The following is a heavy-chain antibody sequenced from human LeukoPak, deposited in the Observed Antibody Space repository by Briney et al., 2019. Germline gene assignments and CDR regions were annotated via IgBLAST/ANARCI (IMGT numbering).Heavy chain of an antibody. CDR2: INPNSGGT. CDR3: ARDLGYYYDPHWYFDL. D-gene: IGHD3-22*01. CDR1: GYTFTGYY. V-gene: IGHV1-2*02. J-gene: IGHJ2*01. Sequence: ASVKVSCKASGYTFTGYYMHWVRQAPGQGLEWMGWINPNSGGTNYAQKFQGKVTMTRDTSISTAYKELSRLRSDDTAVYYCARDLGYYYDPHWYFDLWGRGTLVTVSS.